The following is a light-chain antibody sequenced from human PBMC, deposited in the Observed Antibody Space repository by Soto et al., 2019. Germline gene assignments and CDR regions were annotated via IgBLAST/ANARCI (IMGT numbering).Light chain of an antibody. J-gene: IGLJ1*01. V-gene: IGLV2-23*01. CDR3: CSYAGSRTYV. CDR1: SSDIGSYDL. CDR2: EGT. Sequence: QSVLTQPAPVSGPLGQSIVISCTGSSSDIGSYDLVSWYQQYPGKAPKVVIFEGTKRPSGVSNRFSGSKSGNTASLTISGLQTEDEADYYCCSYAGSRTYVFGAGTKVTVL.